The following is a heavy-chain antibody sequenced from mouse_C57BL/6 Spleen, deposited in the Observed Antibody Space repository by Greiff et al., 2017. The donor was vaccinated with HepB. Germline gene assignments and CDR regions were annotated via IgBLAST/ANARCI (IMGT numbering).Heavy chain of an antibody. J-gene: IGHJ2*01. V-gene: IGHV7-3*01. CDR3: ARSLYGNYDY. CDR1: GFTFTDYY. D-gene: IGHD2-1*01. CDR2: IRNKANGYTT. Sequence: EVKLVESGGGLVPPGGSLSLSCAASGFTFTDYYMSWVRQPPGKALEWLGFIRNKANGYTTEYSASVKGRFTISRDNSQSILYLQMNALRAEDSATYYCARSLYGNYDYWGQGTTLTVSS.